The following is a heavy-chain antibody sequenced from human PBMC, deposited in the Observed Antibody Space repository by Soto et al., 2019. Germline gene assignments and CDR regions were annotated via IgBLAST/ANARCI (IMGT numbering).Heavy chain of an antibody. CDR1: GYTLTNYG. V-gene: IGHV1-18*01. J-gene: IGHJ5*02. CDR2: ISGHNGNT. CDR3: MRGWQLSP. D-gene: IGHD1-1*01. Sequence: QVQLVQSGDEVKKTGASVKVSCRASGYTLTNYGISWVRQAPGQGLFWMGWISGHNGNTLYAQNVQRRLTLTIDTSTNTANMELMSLKIAVAARYYCMRGWQLSPWGEGTLVTASS.